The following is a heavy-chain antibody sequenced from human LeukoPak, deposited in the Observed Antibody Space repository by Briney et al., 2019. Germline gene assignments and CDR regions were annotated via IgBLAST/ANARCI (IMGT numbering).Heavy chain of an antibody. CDR1: GFSFSSYA. CDR2: IGGGPGNT. CDR3: AKDVKWLQKSGGAFDY. J-gene: IGHJ4*02. Sequence: GESLRLSCAASGFSFSSYAMSWVRQAPGKGLEWVSVIGGGPGNTYYTDSVKGRFTISRDNSKNTLYLHLNSLRAEDTAVYYCAKDVKWLQKSGGAFDYWGQGTLVTVSS. D-gene: IGHD5-24*01. V-gene: IGHV3-23*01.